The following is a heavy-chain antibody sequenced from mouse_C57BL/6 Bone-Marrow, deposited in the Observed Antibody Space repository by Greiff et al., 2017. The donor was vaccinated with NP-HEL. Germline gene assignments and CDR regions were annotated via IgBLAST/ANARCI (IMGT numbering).Heavy chain of an antibody. CDR1: GFNIKDDY. CDR2: IDPENGDT. J-gene: IGHJ2*01. V-gene: IGHV14-4*01. CDR3: TTITTVVAKYYFDY. D-gene: IGHD1-1*01. Sequence: VQLQQSGAELVRPGASVKLSCTASGFNIKDDYMHWVKQRPEQGLEWIGWIDPENGDTEYATITADTSSNTAYLQLSSLTSEDTAVYYCTTITTVVAKYYFDYWGQGTTLTVSS.